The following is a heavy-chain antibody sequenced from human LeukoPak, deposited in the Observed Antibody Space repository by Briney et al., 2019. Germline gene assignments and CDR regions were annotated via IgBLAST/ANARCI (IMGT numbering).Heavy chain of an antibody. Sequence: KPSETLSLTCTVSGGSISSGSYYWGWIRQPPGKGLEWIGSIYYSGSTYYNPSLKSRVTLSVDTSKNQFSLKLSSVTAADTAVYYCARHWGGHTGTYSNWFDPWGQGTLVTVSS. D-gene: IGHD1-26*01. V-gene: IGHV4-39*01. CDR2: IYYSGST. CDR3: ARHWGGHTGTYSNWFDP. CDR1: GGSISSGSYY. J-gene: IGHJ5*02.